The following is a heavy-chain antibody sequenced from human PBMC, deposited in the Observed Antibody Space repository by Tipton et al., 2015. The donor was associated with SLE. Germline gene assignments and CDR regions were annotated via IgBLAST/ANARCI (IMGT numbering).Heavy chain of an antibody. V-gene: IGHV3-64*02. CDR3: AREAYSSSSGDYLDY. D-gene: IGHD6-6*01. J-gene: IGHJ4*02. CDR1: GFSFRNYA. CDR2: ISSNGLST. Sequence: GSLRLSCVGSGFSFRNYAMHWVRQAPGKGLEFVSAISSNGLSTYYADSVKGRFIISRDVSKNTLYLQMGSLRGEDMAVYYCAREAYSSSSGDYLDYWGQGTLVTVSS.